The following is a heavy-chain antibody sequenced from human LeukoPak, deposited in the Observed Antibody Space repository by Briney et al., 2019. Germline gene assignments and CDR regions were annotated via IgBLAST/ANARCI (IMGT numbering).Heavy chain of an antibody. CDR3: ARGHFYCSGGSCYGY. V-gene: IGHV1-69*04. Sequence: GASVKVSCKASGGTFSSYAISWVRQAPGQGLEWMGRIIPIFGIANYAQKFQGRVTITAGKSTSTAYMELSSLRSEDTAVYYCARGHFYCSGGSCYGYWGQGTLVTVSS. J-gene: IGHJ4*02. D-gene: IGHD2-15*01. CDR1: GGTFSSYA. CDR2: IIPIFGIA.